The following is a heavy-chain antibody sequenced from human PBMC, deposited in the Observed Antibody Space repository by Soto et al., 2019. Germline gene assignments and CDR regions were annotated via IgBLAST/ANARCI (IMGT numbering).Heavy chain of an antibody. J-gene: IGHJ3*02. Sequence: QVQQQPWGAGLLKPSETLSLTCAVYAGSFSHYYWNWIRQSPGKGLEWIGKIKHSGSSNYNPSLRSRVSISGDMSKNQFSLRLTSVTAAETAVYYCARGGSSDWQVALDIWGQGTMVTVSS. D-gene: IGHD6-19*01. CDR1: AGSFSHYY. CDR2: IKHSGSS. CDR3: ARGGSSDWQVALDI. V-gene: IGHV4-34*01.